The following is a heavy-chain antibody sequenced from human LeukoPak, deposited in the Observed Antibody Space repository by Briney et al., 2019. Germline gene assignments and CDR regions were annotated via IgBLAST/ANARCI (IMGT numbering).Heavy chain of an antibody. CDR3: ARVGIPDLMDGDLNWFDP. Sequence: SETLSLTCTVSGGSISSYYWSWIRQPPGKGLEWIGYNYYSGSTNYNPSLKSRVTISVDTSKNQFSLKLSSVTAADTAVYYCARVGIPDLMDGDLNWFDPWGQGTLVTVSS. D-gene: IGHD4-17*01. CDR1: GGSISSYY. V-gene: IGHV4-59*01. CDR2: NYYSGST. J-gene: IGHJ5*02.